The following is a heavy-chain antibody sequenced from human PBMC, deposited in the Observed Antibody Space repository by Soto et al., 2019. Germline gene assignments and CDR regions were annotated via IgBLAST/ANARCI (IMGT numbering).Heavy chain of an antibody. D-gene: IGHD3-22*01. CDR1: GFTFSASA. J-gene: IGHJ4*02. V-gene: IGHV3-73*02. CDR2: VRTKNNNYAT. CDR3: TSYDNSGYFYLNY. Sequence: EVQLVESGGGLVQPGSSLRLSCAASGFTFSASAIHWVRQASGKGLEWVGRVRTKNNNYATTYAASVTGRFTISRDDSRNTAFLQMSSLKTEGTAIYYCTSYDNSGYFYLNYWGQGTLVTVSS.